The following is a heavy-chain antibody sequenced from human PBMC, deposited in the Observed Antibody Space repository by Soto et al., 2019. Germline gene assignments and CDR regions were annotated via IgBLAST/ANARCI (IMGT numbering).Heavy chain of an antibody. CDR3: ARQAVDTAMVYFDY. D-gene: IGHD5-18*01. V-gene: IGHV4-31*03. CDR2: IYYSGST. CDR1: GGSISSGGYY. Sequence: SETLSLTCTVSGGSISSGGYYWSWIRQHPGKGLEWIGYIYYSGSTYYNPSLKSRVTISVDTSKNQFSLKLSSVTAADTAVYYCARQAVDTAMVYFDYWGQGTLVTAPQ. J-gene: IGHJ4*02.